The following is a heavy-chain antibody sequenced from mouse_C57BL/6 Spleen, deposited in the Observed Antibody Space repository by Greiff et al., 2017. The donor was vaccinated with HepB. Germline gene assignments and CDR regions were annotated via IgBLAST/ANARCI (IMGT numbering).Heavy chain of an antibody. CDR3: AKNGATVVARMDYYAMDY. CDR1: GFSLTSYG. D-gene: IGHD1-1*01. CDR2: IWRGGST. J-gene: IGHJ4*01. V-gene: IGHV2-5*01. Sequence: QVQLQQSGPGLVQPSQSLSITCTVSGFSLTSYGVHWVRQSPGKGLEWLGVIWRGGSTDYNAAFMSRLSITKDNSKSQVFFKMNSLQADDTSIYYCAKNGATVVARMDYYAMDYWGQGTSVTVSS.